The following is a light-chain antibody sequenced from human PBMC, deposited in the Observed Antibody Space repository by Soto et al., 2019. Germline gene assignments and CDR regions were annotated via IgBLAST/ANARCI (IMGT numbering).Light chain of an antibody. CDR1: QSVSSSY. CDR3: QQYGSSPLT. J-gene: IGKJ4*01. CDR2: GAS. V-gene: IGKV3-20*01. Sequence: DIVLTQSPGTLSLSPGERSTLSCRASQSVSSSYLAWYQQKPGQAPRLLIYGASGRATGIPDRFSGSGSGTDFTLTISRLEPEDFAVYYCQQYGSSPLTFGGGTQVEIK.